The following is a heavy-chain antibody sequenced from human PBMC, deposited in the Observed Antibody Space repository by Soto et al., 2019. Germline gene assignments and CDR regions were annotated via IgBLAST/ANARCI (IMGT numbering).Heavy chain of an antibody. D-gene: IGHD3-16*02. J-gene: IGHJ6*01. Sequence: ESLKISCKGSGYSFTSYWIGWVRQMPGKGLEWMGIIYPGDSDTRYSPSFQGQVTISADKSISTAYLQWSSLKASDTAMYYWARQSSWGSCRETPGTSGHGRLACRGQRATVTVSA. CDR3: ARQSSWGSCRETPGTSGHGRLAC. V-gene: IGHV5-51*01. CDR2: IYPGDSDT. CDR1: GYSFTSYW.